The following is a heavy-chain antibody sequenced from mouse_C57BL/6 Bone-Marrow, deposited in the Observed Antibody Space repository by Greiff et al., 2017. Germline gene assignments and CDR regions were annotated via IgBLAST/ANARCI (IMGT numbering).Heavy chain of an antibody. J-gene: IGHJ4*01. CDR1: GYTFTSYN. CDR2: IYPGNGDT. D-gene: IGHD1-1*01. V-gene: IGHV1-12*01. CDR3: SRRNYYGSTYGAMDY. Sequence: QVQLQQSGAELVRPGASVKMSCKASGYTFTSYNMHWVKQTPRQGLEWIGAIYPGNGDTSYNQKFTCKATLTVDKSSRTAYMQLSSLTSEDYAVYFCSRRNYYGSTYGAMDYWGQGTSVTVSS.